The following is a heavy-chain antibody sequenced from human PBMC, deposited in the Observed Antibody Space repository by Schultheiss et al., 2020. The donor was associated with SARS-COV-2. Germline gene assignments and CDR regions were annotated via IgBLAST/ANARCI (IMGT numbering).Heavy chain of an antibody. D-gene: IGHD3-3*01. CDR2: INPNSGGT. CDR1: GYTFTSYY. J-gene: IGHJ6*02. CDR3: ARDGPLLLRFLEWLSETSNYYYYGMDV. V-gene: IGHV1-2*06. Sequence: GESLKISCKASGYTFTSYYMHWVRQAPGQGLEWMGRINPNSGGTNYAQKFQGRVTMTRDTSISTAYMELSRLRSDDTAVYYCARDGPLLLRFLEWLSETSNYYYYGMDVWGQGTTVTVSS.